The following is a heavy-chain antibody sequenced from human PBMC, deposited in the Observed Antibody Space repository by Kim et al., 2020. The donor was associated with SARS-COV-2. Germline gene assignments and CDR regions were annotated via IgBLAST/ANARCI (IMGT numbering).Heavy chain of an antibody. D-gene: IGHD1-26*01. J-gene: IGHJ5*02. CDR3: ASSIVGATTGFDP. Sequence: SETLSLTCTVSGGSISSYYWSWIRQPPGKGLEWIGYIYYSGSTNYNPSLKSRVTISVDTSKNQFPLKLSSVTAADTAVYYCASSIVGATTGFDPWGQGTL. V-gene: IGHV4-59*08. CDR1: GGSISSYY. CDR2: IYYSGST.